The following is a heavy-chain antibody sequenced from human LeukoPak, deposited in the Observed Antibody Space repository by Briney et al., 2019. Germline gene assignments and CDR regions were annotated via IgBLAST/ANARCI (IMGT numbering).Heavy chain of an antibody. CDR2: IYYSGST. Sequence: PSQTLSLTCTVSGGSISSGDYYWSWIRQPPGKGLEWIGYIYYSGSTYYNPSLKSRVTISVDTSKNQFSLKLSPVTAADTAVYYCARDRVLRVYYYYGMDVWGQGTTVTVSS. D-gene: IGHD3-10*01. CDR1: GGSISSGDYY. J-gene: IGHJ6*02. CDR3: ARDRVLRVYYYYGMDV. V-gene: IGHV4-30-4*01.